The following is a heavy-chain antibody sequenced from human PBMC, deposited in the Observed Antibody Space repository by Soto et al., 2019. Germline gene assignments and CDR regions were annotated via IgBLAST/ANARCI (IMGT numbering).Heavy chain of an antibody. CDR1: GGSISSGGYY. CDR3: AREGRGYCGSSTSCLYSYYGMDV. D-gene: IGHD2-2*01. V-gene: IGHV4-31*03. CDR2: IYYSGST. Sequence: PSETLSLTCTVSGGSISSGGYYWSWIRQHPGKGLEWIGYIYYSGSTYYNPSLKSRVTISVDTSKNQFSLKLSSVTAADTAVYYCAREGRGYCGSSTSCLYSYYGMDVWGQGTTVTVSS. J-gene: IGHJ6*02.